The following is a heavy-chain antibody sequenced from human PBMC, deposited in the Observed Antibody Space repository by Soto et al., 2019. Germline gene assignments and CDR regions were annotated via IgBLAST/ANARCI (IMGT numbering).Heavy chain of an antibody. CDR2: IYPGDSDT. Sequence: LGESLKISCKASGYNFNSCWIAWVRQTPAKGLEWMGFIYPGDSDTTYSPSFQGQVTFSVDKSTNTAYLQWSSLKASDTAIYYCARDSGTTPTYWFDPWGQGTRVTVSS. V-gene: IGHV5-51*01. CDR1: GYNFNSCW. D-gene: IGHD2-15*01. J-gene: IGHJ5*02. CDR3: ARDSGTTPTYWFDP.